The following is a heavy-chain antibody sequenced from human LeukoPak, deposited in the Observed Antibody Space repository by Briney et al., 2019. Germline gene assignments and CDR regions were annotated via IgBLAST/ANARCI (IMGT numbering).Heavy chain of an antibody. Sequence: GGSLRLSCAASGFTFSTYAMSWVRQAPGKGLEWVSGISGSGGSTYYADSVKGRFTISRDNPKNTLDLQMNSLRAEDTAVYYCAKDGEYYDSSGYYSHLDYWGQGTLVTVSS. CDR3: AKDGEYYDSSGYYSHLDY. V-gene: IGHV3-23*01. J-gene: IGHJ4*02. D-gene: IGHD3-22*01. CDR2: ISGSGGST. CDR1: GFTFSTYA.